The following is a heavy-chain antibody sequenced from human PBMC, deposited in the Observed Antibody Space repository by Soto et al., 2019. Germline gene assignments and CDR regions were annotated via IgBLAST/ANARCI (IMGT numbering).Heavy chain of an antibody. CDR2: IYWDDDK. CDR1: GFSLSRTRMA. J-gene: IGHJ4*02. CDR3: AHIVVAGLGYYFDY. D-gene: IGHD6-19*01. V-gene: IGHV2-5*02. Sequence: QITLKESGPPLVKPTQTLTLTCTFSGFSLSRTRMAVGWIRQPPGKALEWLALIYWDDDKRYSPFLKSRLTLTKDPSKNQGVLTPSNMDPVDTARYYCAHIVVAGLGYYFDYWGQGTLVNVSS.